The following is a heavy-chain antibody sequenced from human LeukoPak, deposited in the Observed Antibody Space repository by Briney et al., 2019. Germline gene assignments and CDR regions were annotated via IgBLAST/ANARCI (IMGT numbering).Heavy chain of an antibody. V-gene: IGHV3-7*02. CDR3: AASITMFDY. D-gene: IGHD3-10*01. CDR2: TKEDGTVK. Sequence: GKSLRLSCAASGFTFSRYWMSWVRQAPGKGLEWVANTKEDGTVKYYVESVKGRFTISRDNAKNSLYLQMNSLRAEDTAVYYCAASITMFDYWGQGTLVTVSS. J-gene: IGHJ4*02. CDR1: GFTFSRYW.